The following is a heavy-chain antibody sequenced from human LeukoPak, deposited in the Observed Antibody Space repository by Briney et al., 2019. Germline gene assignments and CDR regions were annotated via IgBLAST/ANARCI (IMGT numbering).Heavy chain of an antibody. J-gene: IGHJ4*02. V-gene: IGHV3-13*01. D-gene: IGHD2-8*02. CDR2: SGFTGDT. CDR1: GFIFRNYD. CDR3: ARVNCTGGNCFFDY. Sequence: GSLRLSCAASGFIFRNYDIYWVRQVTGKGLEWVSISGFTGDTNYAASVKGRFTVSRENAKNSLFLQMDSLRVGDTAIYYCARVNCTGGNCFFDYWGQGTLVTVSS.